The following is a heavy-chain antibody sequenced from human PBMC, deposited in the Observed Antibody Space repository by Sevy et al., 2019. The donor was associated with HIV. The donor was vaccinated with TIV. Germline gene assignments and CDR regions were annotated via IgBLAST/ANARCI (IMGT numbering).Heavy chain of an antibody. CDR1: GFTFSSYA. V-gene: IGHV3-23*01. CDR3: ARRGPYGSGSYYPDYFDY. D-gene: IGHD3-10*01. Sequence: GGSLRLSCAASGFTFSSYAMSWVRQAPGKGLEWVSAISGSGGSTYYADSVKGRFTISRDNSKNTRYLQMNSLRAEDTAVYYCARRGPYGSGSYYPDYFDYWGQGTLVTVSS. J-gene: IGHJ4*02. CDR2: ISGSGGST.